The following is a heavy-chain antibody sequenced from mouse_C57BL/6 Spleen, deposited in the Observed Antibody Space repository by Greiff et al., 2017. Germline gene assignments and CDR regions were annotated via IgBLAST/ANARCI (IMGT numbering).Heavy chain of an antibody. CDR2: INPSSGST. V-gene: IGHV1-7*01. D-gene: IGHD2-4*01. CDR3: AREDYDYEAWFAY. J-gene: IGHJ3*01. Sequence: VQLQQSGAELAKPGASVKLSCKASGYTFTSYWMHWVKQRPGQGLEWIGYINPSSGSTKYNQKFKDKATLTADKSSSTAYMQLSSLTYEDSAVYYCAREDYDYEAWFAYWGQGTLVTVSA. CDR1: GYTFTSYW.